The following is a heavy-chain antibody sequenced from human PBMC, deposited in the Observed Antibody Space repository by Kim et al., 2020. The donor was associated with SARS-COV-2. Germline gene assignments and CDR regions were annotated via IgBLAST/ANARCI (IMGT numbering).Heavy chain of an antibody. J-gene: IGHJ5*02. CDR1: GGSISSGGYD. V-gene: IGHV4-31*03. Sequence: SETLSLTCTVSGGSISSGGYDWSWIRQHPGKGLEWIGYIYYSGSTYYNPSLKSRVTISVDTSKNQFSLKLSSVTAADTAVYYCARDQEPYYYGSGPSSWGQGTLVTVSS. CDR3: ARDQEPYYYGSGPSS. CDR2: IYYSGST. D-gene: IGHD3-10*01.